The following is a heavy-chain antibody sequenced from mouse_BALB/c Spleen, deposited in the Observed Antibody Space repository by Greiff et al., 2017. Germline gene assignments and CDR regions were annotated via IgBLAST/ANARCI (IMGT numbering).Heavy chain of an antibody. CDR1: GYTFTSYV. J-gene: IGHJ2*01. Sequence: VQLQQSGPELVKPGASVKMSCKASGYTFTSYVMHWVKQKPGQGLEWIGYINPYNDGTKYNEKFKGKATLTSDKSSSTAYMELSSLTSEDSAVYYWARRDGYDGGYFDYWGQGTTLTVSS. CDR2: INPYNDGT. D-gene: IGHD2-2*01. V-gene: IGHV1-14*01. CDR3: ARRDGYDGGYFDY.